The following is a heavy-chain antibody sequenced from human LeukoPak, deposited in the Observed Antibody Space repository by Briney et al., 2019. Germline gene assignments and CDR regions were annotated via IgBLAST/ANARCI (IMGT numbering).Heavy chain of an antibody. CDR2: ISYDGSNK. V-gene: IGHV3-30*03. J-gene: IGHJ6*03. CDR3: ARGSGGYYYYYYMDV. CDR1: GFTFSNAW. Sequence: GSLRLSCAASGFTFSNAWMNWVRQAPGKGLEWVAVISYDGSNKYYADSVKGRFTISRDNSKNTLYLQMNSLRAEDTAVYYCARGSGGYYYYYYMDVWGKGTTVTVSS.